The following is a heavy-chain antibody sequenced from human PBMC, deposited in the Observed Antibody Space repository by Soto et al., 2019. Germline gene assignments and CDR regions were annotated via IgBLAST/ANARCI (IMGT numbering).Heavy chain of an antibody. CDR1: GYIFSSYG. CDR3: ARERGWAFDD. D-gene: IGHD6-19*01. V-gene: IGHV1-18*01. J-gene: IGHJ4*02. CDR2: ISGYNGNT. Sequence: QVQLVQSEGEVKKPGASVKVSCKASGYIFSSYGISWVRQAPGQGLERMGWISGYNGNTNYAQRLQGRVTMTTDTSTTTAYMELRSLRSDDTAVYYCARERGWAFDDWGQGTLVTVSS.